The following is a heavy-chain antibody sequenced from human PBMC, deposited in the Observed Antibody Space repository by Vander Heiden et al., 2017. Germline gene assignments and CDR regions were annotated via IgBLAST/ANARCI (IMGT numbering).Heavy chain of an antibody. D-gene: IGHD6-6*01. V-gene: IGHV1-69*01. Sequence: QVQLVQSGAEAKKPGSSGKVSCKASGGTFSRSAISWVRQAPGQGLEWMGGIIPIFGTANYAQKFQGRVTITADESTSTAYMELSSLRSEDTAVYYCARRSSYYYYYYGMDVWGQGTTVTVSS. J-gene: IGHJ6*02. CDR2: IIPIFGTA. CDR1: GGTFSRSA. CDR3: ARRSSYYYYYYGMDV.